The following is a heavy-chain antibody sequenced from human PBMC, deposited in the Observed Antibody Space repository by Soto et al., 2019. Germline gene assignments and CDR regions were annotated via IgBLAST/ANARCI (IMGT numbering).Heavy chain of an antibody. Sequence: QVQLQQWGAGPLRPLETLSLTCGVSGGSFSGYYGAWIRQSPGKGLEWIGEINDRGSINYTPSLKSRVSISVDTSKNHYSLNLRSVTAADTAVYYCARESHDILTGPPWVWYFDLWGRGTLVTVSS. D-gene: IGHD3-9*01. J-gene: IGHJ2*01. CDR1: GGSFSGYY. V-gene: IGHV4-34*01. CDR2: INDRGSI. CDR3: ARESHDILTGPPWVWYFDL.